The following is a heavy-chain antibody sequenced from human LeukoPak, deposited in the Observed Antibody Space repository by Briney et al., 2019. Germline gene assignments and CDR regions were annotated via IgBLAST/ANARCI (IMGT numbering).Heavy chain of an antibody. Sequence: GGSPRLSCAASGFTFSSYAMSWVRQAPGKGLEWVSAISGSGGSTYYADSVKGRFTISRDNSKNTLYLQMNSLRAEDTAVYYCAKDDPDHTLIAAVGMDWGQGTLVTVSA. CDR1: GFTFSSYA. CDR2: ISGSGGST. CDR3: AKDDPDHTLIAAVGMD. J-gene: IGHJ4*02. D-gene: IGHD6-13*01. V-gene: IGHV3-23*01.